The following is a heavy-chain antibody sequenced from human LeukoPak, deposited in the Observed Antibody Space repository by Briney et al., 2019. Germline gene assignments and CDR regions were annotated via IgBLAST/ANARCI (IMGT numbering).Heavy chain of an antibody. D-gene: IGHD3-22*01. CDR2: INHSGST. J-gene: IGHJ5*02. CDR3: ARGRRVIARFDP. Sequence: TSETLSLTCAVYGGSFSGYYWSWIRQPPGKGLEWIGEINHSGSTNYNLSLKSRVTISVDTSKNQFSLKLSSVTAADTAVYYCARGRRVIARFDPWGQGTLVTVSS. V-gene: IGHV4-34*01. CDR1: GGSFSGYY.